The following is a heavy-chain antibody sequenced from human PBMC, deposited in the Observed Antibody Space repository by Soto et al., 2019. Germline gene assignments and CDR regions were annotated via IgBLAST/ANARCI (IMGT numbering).Heavy chain of an antibody. CDR3: TRSRSYGPRLTFDS. CDR1: GFSLSTNGVG. Sequence: QITLKESGPTLVKPTQTLTLTCTFSGFSLSTNGVGMGWIRQPPGKALEWLALIYWDDDKRYSPSLKSRLTSTKPTSKTQVVLTLTIMDPVDPATYSCTRSRSYGPRLTFDSWAQGTLLTVSS. J-gene: IGHJ4*02. D-gene: IGHD3-10*01. V-gene: IGHV2-5*02. CDR2: IYWDDDK.